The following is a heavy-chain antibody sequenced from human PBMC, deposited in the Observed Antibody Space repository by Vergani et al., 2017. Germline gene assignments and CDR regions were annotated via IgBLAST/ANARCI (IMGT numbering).Heavy chain of an antibody. CDR2: TWYDGNNK. V-gene: IGHV3-33*01. D-gene: IGHD3-16*01. CDR3: ARDLRLLYTRFDP. J-gene: IGHJ5*02. CDR1: GFTFNQYV. Sequence: QVQLVESGGGVVQPGRSLRLSCAASGFTFNQYVMHWVRQAPGKGLEWVAVTWYDGNNKQYADSVKGRFTISRDNSKSTMYLQMNSLRDEDTGVNYCARDLRLLYTRFDPWGQGTLVTVSS.